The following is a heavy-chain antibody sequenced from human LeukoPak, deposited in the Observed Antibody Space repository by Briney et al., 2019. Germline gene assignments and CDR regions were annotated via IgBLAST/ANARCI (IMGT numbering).Heavy chain of an antibody. J-gene: IGHJ4*02. CDR1: GFTFSSYS. CDR3: AKIRYYDSSGYYYRNYFDY. V-gene: IGHV3-21*04. D-gene: IGHD3-22*01. Sequence: KAGGSLRLSCAASGFTFSSYSMNWVRQAPGKGLEWVSSISSGTSYIYYADSVKGRFTISRDNAKNSLYLQMNSLRAEDTAVYYCAKIRYYDSSGYYYRNYFDYWGQGTLVTVSS. CDR2: ISSGTSYI.